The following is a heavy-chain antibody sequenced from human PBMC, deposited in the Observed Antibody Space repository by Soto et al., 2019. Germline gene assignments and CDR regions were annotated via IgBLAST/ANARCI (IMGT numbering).Heavy chain of an antibody. CDR1: GFTLRSYY. J-gene: IGHJ4*02. CDR3: AGGSGWLFDS. Sequence: LRLSCAAPGFTLRSYYITWVRQAPGKGLEWVANIKQDGSEKFYADSVKGRFSISRDNAKNSLYLQMNSLRAEDTAVYYCAGGSGWLFDSWGQGTPVTVSS. V-gene: IGHV3-7*03. CDR2: IKQDGSEK. D-gene: IGHD6-19*01.